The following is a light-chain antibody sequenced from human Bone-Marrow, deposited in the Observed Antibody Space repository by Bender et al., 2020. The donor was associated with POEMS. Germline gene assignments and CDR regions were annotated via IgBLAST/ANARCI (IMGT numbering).Light chain of an antibody. J-gene: IGLJ3*02. V-gene: IGLV2-14*01. Sequence: QSALTQPASVSGSPGQSVTISCTGTSSDVGGYDYVSWYQQHPGRAPKLVIYEVNKWPSGISHRFSGSRSGTTASLTISGLQAEDEADYYCCSYAGYDTWMFGGGTKLTVL. CDR3: CSYAGYDTWM. CDR1: SSDVGGYDY. CDR2: EVN.